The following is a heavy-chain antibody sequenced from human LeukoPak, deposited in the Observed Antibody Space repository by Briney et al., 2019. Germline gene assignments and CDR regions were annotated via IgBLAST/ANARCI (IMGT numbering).Heavy chain of an antibody. CDR1: GFPFSTYG. CDR2: THADAIHGNNK. CDR3: VTGGGYYYDH. J-gene: IGHJ4*02. Sequence: GGSLRLSCAASGFPFSTYGLHWVRQAPGKGLEWVAVTHADAIHGNNKYYADFVKGRFTISRDNSKNTFYLQMDSLRAEDTAVYFCVTGGGYYYDHWGQGTLVIVSS. V-gene: IGHV3-30*02. D-gene: IGHD3-22*01.